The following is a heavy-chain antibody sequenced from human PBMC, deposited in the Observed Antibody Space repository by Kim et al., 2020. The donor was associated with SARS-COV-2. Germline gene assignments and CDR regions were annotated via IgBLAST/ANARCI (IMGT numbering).Heavy chain of an antibody. CDR3: ARVHVLRCFFWTLRAVYYSYHGMDA. CDR2: IDWDDDK. J-gene: IGHJ6*02. D-gene: IGHD3-9*01. Sequence: SGPTLVKPTQTLTLTCTFSGFSLSTSGMCVSWIRQPPGKALEWLALIDWDDDKYYSTSLKTRLTISKDTSKNQVVLTMTNMYPVDTATYYCARVHVLRCFFWTLRAVYYSYHGMDAWGQGTTVTVS. V-gene: IGHV2-70*01. CDR1: GFSLSTSGMC.